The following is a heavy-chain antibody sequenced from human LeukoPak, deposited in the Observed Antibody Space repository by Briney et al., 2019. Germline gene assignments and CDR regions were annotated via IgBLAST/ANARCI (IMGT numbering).Heavy chain of an antibody. CDR1: GFTYSIYA. CDR2: ITSRGEST. Sequence: GGSLRLSCAASGFTYSIYAMSWVRQAPGKGLQWVSSITSRGESTWYVDSVKGRFTITRDNSENTLYLQMHSLRAEDTAVYYCARDRPNYYGSDGHYYRRDGDYWGRGTLVSVSS. V-gene: IGHV3-23*01. D-gene: IGHD3-22*01. CDR3: ARDRPNYYGSDGHYYRRDGDY. J-gene: IGHJ4*02.